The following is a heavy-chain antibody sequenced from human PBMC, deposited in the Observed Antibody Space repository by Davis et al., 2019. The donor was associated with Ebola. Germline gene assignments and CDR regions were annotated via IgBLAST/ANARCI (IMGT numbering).Heavy chain of an antibody. CDR1: GYTSTSYG. V-gene: IGHV1-18*01. D-gene: IGHD3-10*01. J-gene: IGHJ5*02. CDR2: ISAYNGNT. Sequence: ASVKVSCKASGYTSTSYGISWVRQAPGQGLEWMGWISAYNGNTNYAQKLQGRVTMTTDTSTSTAYMELRSLRSDDTAVYYCARDMGMVQEANWFDPWGQGTLVTVSS. CDR3: ARDMGMVQEANWFDP.